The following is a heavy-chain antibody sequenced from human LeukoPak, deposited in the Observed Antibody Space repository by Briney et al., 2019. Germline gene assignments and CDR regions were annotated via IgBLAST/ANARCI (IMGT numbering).Heavy chain of an antibody. J-gene: IGHJ4*02. CDR3: AKDAQRGFDYSNSLEY. CDR2: IWNDGSNQ. CDR1: QFTLSHYG. V-gene: IGHV3-33*06. Sequence: PGKSLTLSCVASQFTLSHYGMHWVRQAPGKGLEWVAVIWNDGSNQYYADSVKGRFTISRDNSQNTVYLQMNSLRAEDTAVYYCAKDAQRGFDYSNSLEYWGQGTLVTVSS. D-gene: IGHD4-11*01.